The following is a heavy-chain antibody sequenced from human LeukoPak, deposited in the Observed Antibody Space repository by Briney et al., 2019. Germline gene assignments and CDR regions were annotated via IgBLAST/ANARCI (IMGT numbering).Heavy chain of an antibody. CDR2: IYSGGST. CDR1: GFTVSSNY. D-gene: IGHD1-26*01. J-gene: IGHJ4*02. CDR3: AKTPLEGATIWYFDY. V-gene: IGHV3-53*01. Sequence: GGSLRLSCAASGFTVSSNYMSWVRQAPGKGLEWVSVIYSGGSTYYADSVKGRSTISRDNSKNTLYLQMNSLRAEDTAVYYCAKTPLEGATIWYFDYWGQGTLVTVSS.